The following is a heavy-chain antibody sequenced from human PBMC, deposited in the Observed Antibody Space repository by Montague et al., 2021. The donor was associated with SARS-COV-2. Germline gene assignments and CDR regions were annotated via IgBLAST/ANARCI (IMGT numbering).Heavy chain of an antibody. CDR3: ARGSYGTDAFGI. V-gene: IGHV4-59*01. J-gene: IGHJ3*02. Sequence: SETLSLTCTVSGGSISSYYWSWIRQPPGKGLEWIGYIYYSGSTNYNPSLKSRVTISLDTSKNQFSLKLNSVTAADTAVYYCARGSYGTDAFGIWGQGTMVTVSS. D-gene: IGHD5-18*01. CDR1: GGSISSYY. CDR2: IYYSGST.